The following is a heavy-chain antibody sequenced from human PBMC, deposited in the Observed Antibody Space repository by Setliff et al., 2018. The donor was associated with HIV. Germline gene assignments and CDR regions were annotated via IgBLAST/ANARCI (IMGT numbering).Heavy chain of an antibody. CDR1: GYTFTTYA. CDR2: INAANGNT. J-gene: IGHJ3*01. V-gene: IGHV1-3*01. Sequence: GASVKVSCKASGYTFTTYAMHWVRQAPGQRLEWMGWINAANGNTKYSQKFQGRVTIIRDTSASTVYIELSSLRSEDTAVYYCARGLRYFDWLTHLGAFDFWGRGTMVTVSS. CDR3: ARGLRYFDWLTHLGAFDF. D-gene: IGHD3-9*01.